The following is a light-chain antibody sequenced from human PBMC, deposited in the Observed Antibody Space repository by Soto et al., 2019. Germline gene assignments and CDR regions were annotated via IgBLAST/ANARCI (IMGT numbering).Light chain of an antibody. J-gene: IGKJ1*01. CDR2: DAS. CDR3: QQYKMYSPWT. CDR1: QGIPIW. Sequence: DIQMTQSRSTLSASVGDRDTTTCRVSQGIPIWLSWYQQKPGKVPNLIIYDASNLKSGVPSRFSGSGSGTEFTLTISSLQPDDFATYYCQQYKMYSPWTFGQGTKVDI. V-gene: IGKV1-5*01.